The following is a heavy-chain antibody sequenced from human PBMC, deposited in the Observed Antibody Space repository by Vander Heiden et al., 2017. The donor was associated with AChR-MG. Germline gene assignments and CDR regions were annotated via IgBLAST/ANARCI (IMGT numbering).Heavy chain of an antibody. J-gene: IGHJ6*02. CDR1: GFTFDDYA. V-gene: IGHV3-9*01. D-gene: IGHD2-2*01. CDR3: AKGMYQLLFDYYYYGMDV. Sequence: EVQLVESGGGLVQPGRSLRLSCAAPGFTFDDYAMHWVRQAPGKGLEWVSGISWNSGSIGYADSVKGRFTISRDNAKNSLYLQMNSLRAEDTALYYCAKGMYQLLFDYYYYGMDVWGQGTTVTVSS. CDR2: ISWNSGSI.